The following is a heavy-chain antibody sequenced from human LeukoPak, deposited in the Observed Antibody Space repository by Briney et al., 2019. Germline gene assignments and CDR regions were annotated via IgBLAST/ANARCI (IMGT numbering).Heavy chain of an antibody. CDR1: GFTFANYA. CDR2: ISGDGGST. D-gene: IGHD3-3*01. J-gene: IGHJ4*02. V-gene: IGHV3-43*02. CDR3: ARDRLGPLFWSGYYTS. Sequence: PGESLRLAWVASGFTFANYAMHWVRQAPGKGLEWVSFISGDGGSTYYADSVKGRFTISRDNSKNSLYLQMNSLRTEDTALYYCARDRLGPLFWSGYYTSWGQGTLVTASS.